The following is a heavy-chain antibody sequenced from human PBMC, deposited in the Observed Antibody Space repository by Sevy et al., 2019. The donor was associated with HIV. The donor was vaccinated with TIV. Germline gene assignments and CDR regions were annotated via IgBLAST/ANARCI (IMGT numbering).Heavy chain of an antibody. CDR2: IRYDGSDK. J-gene: IGHJ4*02. V-gene: IGHV3-30*02. D-gene: IGHD2-15*01. CDR1: GFTFSNYG. CDR3: AKDLAGPGRRYFHY. Sequence: GGSLRLSCAASGFTFSNYGMHWVRQVPGKVLEWVTFIRYDGSDKYYAASVKGRFTISRDDSKNTLYLQMDSLTPVDTAIYYCAKDLAGPGRRYFHYWGQGTLVTVSS.